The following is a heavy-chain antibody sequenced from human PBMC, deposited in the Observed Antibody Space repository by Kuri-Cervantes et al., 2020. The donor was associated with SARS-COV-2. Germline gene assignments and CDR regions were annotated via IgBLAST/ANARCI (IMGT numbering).Heavy chain of an antibody. CDR2: INPNSGGT. CDR1: GYTFTGYY. J-gene: IGHJ4*02. D-gene: IGHD6-19*01. CDR3: AIKTAVAGPGAIDY. Sequence: ASVKVSCKASGYTFTGYYMHWVRQAPGQGLEWMGWINPNSGGTNYAQKFQGRVTMTRDTSISTAYMELSRLRSEDTAVYYCAIKTAVAGPGAIDYWGQGTLVTVSS. V-gene: IGHV1-2*02.